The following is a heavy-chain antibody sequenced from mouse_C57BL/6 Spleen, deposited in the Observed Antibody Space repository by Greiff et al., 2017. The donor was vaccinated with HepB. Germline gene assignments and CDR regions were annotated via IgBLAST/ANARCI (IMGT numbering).Heavy chain of an antibody. J-gene: IGHJ4*01. V-gene: IGHV3-6*01. CDR2: ISYDGSN. CDR1: GYSITSGYY. CDR3: ARDRTTVVATRAMDY. D-gene: IGHD1-1*01. Sequence: EVQLVESGPGLVKPSQSLSLTCSVTGYSITSGYYWNWIRQFPGNKLEWMGYISYDGSNNYNPSLKNRISITRDTSKNQFFLKLNSVTTEDTATYYCARDRTTVVATRAMDYWGQGTSVTVSS.